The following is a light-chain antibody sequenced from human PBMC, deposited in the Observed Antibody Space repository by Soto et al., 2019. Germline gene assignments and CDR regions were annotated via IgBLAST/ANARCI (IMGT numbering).Light chain of an antibody. V-gene: IGLV1-44*01. Sequence: QSVPTQPPSASGTPGQRVTITCYGDNSNIASNSVNWYQQLPGTAPKLLIYSDKRRPSGVPDRFSASKSGASAFLTISGLQSDDEADYYCSSWDRSLDNWMFGGGTQLTVL. CDR2: SDK. J-gene: IGLJ3*02. CDR1: NSNIASNS. CDR3: SSWDRSLDNWM.